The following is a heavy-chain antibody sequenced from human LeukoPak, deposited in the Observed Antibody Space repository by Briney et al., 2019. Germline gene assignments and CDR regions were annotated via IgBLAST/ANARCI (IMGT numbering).Heavy chain of an antibody. V-gene: IGHV3-23*01. CDR2: ISGSGGST. D-gene: IGHD3-9*01. J-gene: IGHJ4*02. CDR3: AKGVLRYFDWLSSFDY. Sequence: GGSLRLSCAASGFTFSSYAMSWVRQAPGKGLEWVSAISGSGGSTYYADSMKGRFTISRDNSKNTLYLQMNSLRAEDTAVYYCAKGVLRYFDWLSSFDYWGQGTLVTVSS. CDR1: GFTFSSYA.